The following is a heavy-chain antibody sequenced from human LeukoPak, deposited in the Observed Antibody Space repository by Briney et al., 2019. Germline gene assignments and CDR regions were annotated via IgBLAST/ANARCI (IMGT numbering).Heavy chain of an antibody. D-gene: IGHD2-15*01. Sequence: ASVKVSCKTSGYTFTGYHIHWVRQAPGQGLEWMGWINPNSGATNYAQKFQGSVTMTRDTSITTAYMEVIRLRSDDTAVYYCTRRPGSCSGDTCYSEYNFDYWGQGTLVTVSS. V-gene: IGHV1-2*02. CDR3: TRRPGSCSGDTCYSEYNFDY. CDR2: INPNSGAT. J-gene: IGHJ4*02. CDR1: GYTFTGYH.